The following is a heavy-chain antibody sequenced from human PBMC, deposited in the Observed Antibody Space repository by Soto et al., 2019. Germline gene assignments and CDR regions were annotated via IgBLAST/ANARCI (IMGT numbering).Heavy chain of an antibody. CDR2: TYYRSKWYN. Sequence: SQTLSLTCAISVDSVSSNSAAWNWIRQSPSRGLEWLGRTYYRSKWYNDYAVSVKSRITVKPDTSKNQFSLQLNSVTPEDTAVYCCVRLVGGTVDYLGQGPLVTVSP. D-gene: IGHD1-26*01. CDR3: VRLVGGTVDY. CDR1: VDSVSSNSAA. J-gene: IGHJ4*02. V-gene: IGHV6-1*01.